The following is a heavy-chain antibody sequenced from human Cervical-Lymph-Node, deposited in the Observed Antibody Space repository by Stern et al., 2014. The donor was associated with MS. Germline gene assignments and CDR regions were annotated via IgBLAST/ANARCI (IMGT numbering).Heavy chain of an antibody. D-gene: IGHD2-2*01. CDR2: ISGDDSET. J-gene: IGHJ5*02. V-gene: IGHV5-51*01. CDR3: LRHSHCSPTRCYPSWFDP. Sequence: EVQLVESGAEVKKPGESLKISCKGSGYSFPSYWIGWVRQMPGKGLEWMGVISGDDSETRYSPSFQRQVTMSADKSTNVAFLQLTSLKSSDTAIYYCLRHSHCSPTRCYPSWFDPWGQGTLVIVSS. CDR1: GYSFPSYW.